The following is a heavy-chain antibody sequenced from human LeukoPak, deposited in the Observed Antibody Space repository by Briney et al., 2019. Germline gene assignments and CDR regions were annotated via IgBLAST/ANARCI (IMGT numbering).Heavy chain of an antibody. J-gene: IGHJ4*02. CDR3: AGGSGTYSPDY. D-gene: IGHD3-10*01. V-gene: IGHV3-64*01. CDR2: VTSNGDRT. CDR1: GFTFSRYD. Sequence: GGSLRLSCAASGFTFSRYDMHWVRQAPGKGLEYVSGVTSNGDRTFYAKSVKGRFTISRDNSKNTLYLQMGSLRAEDMAVYYCAGGSGTYSPDYWGQGTLVTVSS.